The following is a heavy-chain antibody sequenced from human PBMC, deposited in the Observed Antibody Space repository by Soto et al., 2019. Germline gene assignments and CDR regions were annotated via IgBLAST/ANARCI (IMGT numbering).Heavy chain of an antibody. CDR2: IYATGTT. J-gene: IGHJ5*02. D-gene: IGHD1-1*01. Sequence: KTSETLYLTCTVSGASISGFYLSWIRKSAGKGLEWIGRIYATGTTDYNPSLKSRVMMSVDTSKKQFSLKLRSVTAADTAVYYCVRDGTKTLRDWFDPWGQGISVTVYS. V-gene: IGHV4-4*07. CDR1: GASISGFY. CDR3: VRDGTKTLRDWFDP.